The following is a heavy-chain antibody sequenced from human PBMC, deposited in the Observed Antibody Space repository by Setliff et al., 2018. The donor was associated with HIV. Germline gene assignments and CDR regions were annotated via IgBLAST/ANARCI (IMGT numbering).Heavy chain of an antibody. CDR2: IYYTGNT. CDR1: GGSISGYY. D-gene: IGHD3-10*01. J-gene: IGHJ4*02. V-gene: IGHV4-59*01. CDR3: ARVPVGSGCVDY. Sequence: SETLSLTCTVSGGSISGYYWSWIRQPPGKGLEWIGYIYYTGNTNYNPSLKSRVTISVDTSQNQFSLNLSSVIAADTAVYYCARVPVGSGCVDYWGQGTLVTVSS.